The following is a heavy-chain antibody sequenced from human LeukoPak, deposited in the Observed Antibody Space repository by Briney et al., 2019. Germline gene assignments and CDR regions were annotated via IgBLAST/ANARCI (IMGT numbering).Heavy chain of an antibody. J-gene: IGHJ4*02. CDR1: GFTFRNAW. Sequence: GGSLRLSCAASGFTFRNAWMNWVRQAPGKGLEWVANIKQDGSEKYYVDSVKGRFTISRDNAKNSLYLQMNSLRAEDTAVYYCARSWDWGSPFDYWGQGTLVTVSS. CDR2: IKQDGSEK. V-gene: IGHV3-7*01. D-gene: IGHD7-27*01. CDR3: ARSWDWGSPFDY.